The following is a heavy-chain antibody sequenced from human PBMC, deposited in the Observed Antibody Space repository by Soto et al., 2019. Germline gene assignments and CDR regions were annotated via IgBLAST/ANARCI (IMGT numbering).Heavy chain of an antibody. CDR3: ARDQPAMAPYYYYGMDV. D-gene: IGHD5-18*01. CDR2: INAGNGNT. V-gene: IGHV1-3*01. CDR1: GYTFTSYA. Sequence: GASVKVSCKASGYTFTSYAMHWVRQAPGQRLEWMGWINAGNGNTKYSQKFQGRVTITRDTSASTAYMELSSLRSEDTAVYYCARDQPAMAPYYYYGMDVWGQGTTVTAP. J-gene: IGHJ6*02.